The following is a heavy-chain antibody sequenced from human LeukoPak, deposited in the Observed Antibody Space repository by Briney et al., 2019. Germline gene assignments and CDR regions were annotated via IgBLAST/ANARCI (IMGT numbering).Heavy chain of an antibody. Sequence: GGSLRLSCAVSGFTFSDYYMSWIRQAPGEGLEWVSYISGSGSTIYYADSVKGRFTISRDNAKNSLYLQMDSLRAEDTAVYYCARRYTSGWTFDYWGQGTLVTVS. D-gene: IGHD6-25*01. CDR2: ISGSGSTI. J-gene: IGHJ4*02. CDR3: ARRYTSGWTFDY. V-gene: IGHV3-11*01. CDR1: GFTFSDYY.